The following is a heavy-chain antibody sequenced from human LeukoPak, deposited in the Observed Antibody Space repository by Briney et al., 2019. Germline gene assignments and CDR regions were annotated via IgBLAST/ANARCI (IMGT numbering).Heavy chain of an antibody. J-gene: IGHJ5*02. CDR3: ARHYSDGALDP. D-gene: IGHD4-17*01. CDR1: GGSISSYY. Sequence: SETLSLTCTVSGGSISSYYWSWIRQPPGKGLEWIGYIYYSGSTNYNPSLKSRVTISVDTSKSQFSLKLSSVTAADTAVYYCARHYSDGALDPWGQGTLVTVSS. V-gene: IGHV4-59*08. CDR2: IYYSGST.